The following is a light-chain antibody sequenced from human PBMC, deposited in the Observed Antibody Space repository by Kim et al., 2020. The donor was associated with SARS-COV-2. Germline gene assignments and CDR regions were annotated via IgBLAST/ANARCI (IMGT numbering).Light chain of an antibody. CDR1: QSVSSSY. V-gene: IGKV3-20*01. CDR3: QQYGSSPQGLT. J-gene: IGKJ4*01. Sequence: EIVLTQSPGTLSLSPGERATLSYRASQSVSSSYLAWYQQKPGQAPRLLIYGASSRATGIPDRFSGSGSGTDFTLTISRLEPEDFAVYYCQQYGSSPQGLTFGGGTKVDIK. CDR2: GAS.